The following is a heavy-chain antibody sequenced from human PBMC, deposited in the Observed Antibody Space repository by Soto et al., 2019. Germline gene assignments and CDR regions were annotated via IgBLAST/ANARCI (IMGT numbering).Heavy chain of an antibody. CDR3: AGGYSSGWYPTYYYYGMDV. D-gene: IGHD6-19*01. CDR1: GGSISSSSYY. CDR2: IYYSGST. J-gene: IGHJ6*02. V-gene: IGHV4-39*01. Sequence: SETLSLTCTVSGGSISSSSYYWGWIRQPPGKGLEWIGSIYYSGSTYYNPSLKSRVTISVDTSKNQFSLKLSSVTAADTAVYYCAGGYSSGWYPTYYYYGMDVWGQGTTVTVSS.